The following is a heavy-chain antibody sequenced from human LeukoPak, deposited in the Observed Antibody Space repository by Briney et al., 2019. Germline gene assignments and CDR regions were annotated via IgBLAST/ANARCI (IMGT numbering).Heavy chain of an antibody. Sequence: GGSLRLSCAASGFTFSSYAMNWVRQAPGKGLKWVSGISGSGGSTYFADSVKGRFTISRDNSKNTMYLQMNSLRAEDTAVYYCAKDPRTWFGELLSPSYFDYWGLGTLVTVSS. CDR3: AKDPRTWFGELLSPSYFDY. V-gene: IGHV3-23*01. J-gene: IGHJ4*02. D-gene: IGHD3-10*01. CDR2: ISGSGGST. CDR1: GFTFSSYA.